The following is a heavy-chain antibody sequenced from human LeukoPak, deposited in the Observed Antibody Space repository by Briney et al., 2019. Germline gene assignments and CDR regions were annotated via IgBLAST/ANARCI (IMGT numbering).Heavy chain of an antibody. CDR1: GYTITSYG. J-gene: IGHJ3*02. CDR2: IIPIFGIE. Sequence: SVKVSCKASGYTITSYGISWVRQAPGQGLEWMGRIIPIFGIENYAQKFQGRVTITADKSTSTAYMELSSLRSEDTAVYYCARVSEGAFDIWGQGTMVIVSS. CDR3: ARVSEGAFDI. V-gene: IGHV1-69*04.